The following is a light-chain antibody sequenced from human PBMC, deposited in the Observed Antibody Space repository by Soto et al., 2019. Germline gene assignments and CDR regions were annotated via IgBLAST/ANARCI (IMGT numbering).Light chain of an antibody. CDR3: QQYYSSPLT. Sequence: DIVMTQSPDSLAVSLGERATINCKSSQSVSYSSNNKNCLAWYQQKPGQPPKLLIYWASTRESGVPDRFTGSGSGTDFTLTISNLPAEDVAVYYCQQYYSSPLTFGGGTKVEI. CDR1: QSVSYSSNNKNC. J-gene: IGKJ4*01. CDR2: WAS. V-gene: IGKV4-1*01.